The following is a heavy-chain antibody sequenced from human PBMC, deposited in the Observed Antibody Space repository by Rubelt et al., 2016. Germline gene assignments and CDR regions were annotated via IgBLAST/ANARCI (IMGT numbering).Heavy chain of an antibody. CDR2: GDSDT. D-gene: IGHD2-15*01. J-gene: IGHJ4*02. Sequence: GDSDTRYSPSFQGQVTISADKSINSAYLQWSRLKASDTAIYYCARQRYCSGGSCYPDYWGQGTLVTVSS. CDR3: ARQRYCSGGSCYPDY. V-gene: IGHV5-51*01.